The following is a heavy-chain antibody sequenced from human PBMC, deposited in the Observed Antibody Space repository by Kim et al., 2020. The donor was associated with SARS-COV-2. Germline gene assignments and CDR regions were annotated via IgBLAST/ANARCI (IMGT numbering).Heavy chain of an antibody. CDR2: ISGYNGQR. J-gene: IGHJ2*01. CDR3: ARWGVVTAARSCDFDL. CDR1: GYSFTNYG. Sequence: ASVKVSCKASGYSFTNYGISWVRQAPGQGLEWMGWISGYNGQRKNSQKFQGRVTMTADTSTSTAYLELRSLTSDDTAVYYFARWGVVTAARSCDFDLWGR. D-gene: IGHD2-21*02. V-gene: IGHV1-18*01.